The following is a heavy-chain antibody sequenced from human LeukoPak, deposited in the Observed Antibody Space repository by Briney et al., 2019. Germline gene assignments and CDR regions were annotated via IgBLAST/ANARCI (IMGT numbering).Heavy chain of an antibody. CDR1: DGSVSSGSYY. CDR2: IYYSGTT. CDR3: ASSHYYDSTVYPPTLDY. J-gene: IGHJ4*02. Sequence: PSETLSLTCTVSDGSVSSGSYYWSWIRQPPGKGLEWIGYIYYSGTTNYNPSLKSRVTISVDTSKNQFSLKLSSVTTADTAVYYCASSHYYDSTVYPPTLDYWGQGTLVTVSP. D-gene: IGHD3-22*01. V-gene: IGHV4-61*01.